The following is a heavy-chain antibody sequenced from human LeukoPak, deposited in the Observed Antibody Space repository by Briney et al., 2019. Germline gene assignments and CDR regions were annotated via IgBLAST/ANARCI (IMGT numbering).Heavy chain of an antibody. Sequence: GGSLRLSCAASGFTVSRHYMSWVRQGPGKGLLWVSRINGDGSSTSYADSVEGRFTISRDNAKNTLYLQMNSLRAEDTAVYYCARVRYDYYGMDVWGQGTTVTVSS. CDR1: GFTVSRHY. CDR2: INGDGSST. J-gene: IGHJ6*02. D-gene: IGHD3-10*01. V-gene: IGHV3-74*01. CDR3: ARVRYDYYGMDV.